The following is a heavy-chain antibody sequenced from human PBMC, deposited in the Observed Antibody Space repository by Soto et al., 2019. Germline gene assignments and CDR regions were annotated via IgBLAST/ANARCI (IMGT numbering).Heavy chain of an antibody. CDR1: GFTFSSCV. V-gene: IGHV3-23*01. Sequence: EVHLLESGGGLVQPGESLRLSCGASGFTFSSCVMSWVRQAPGKGLEWVSCITDSGTGTYYADSVKGRFTISRDNSKNTMYLQSNNPRAEDTGVYYCAKGLINGRLYAADCGQGTLVTVSS. CDR2: ITDSGTGT. D-gene: IGHD2-8*01. CDR3: AKGLINGRLYAAD. J-gene: IGHJ4*02.